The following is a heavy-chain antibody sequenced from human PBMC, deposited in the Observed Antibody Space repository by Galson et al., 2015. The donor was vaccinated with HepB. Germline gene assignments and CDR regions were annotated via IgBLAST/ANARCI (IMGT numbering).Heavy chain of an antibody. CDR3: ARAGYCGGDCYAIQRYWYFDL. CDR2: ITSKADGGTA. V-gene: IGHV3-15*01. CDR1: GFTVSNGW. Sequence: SLRLSCAASGFTVSNGWMTWVRQAPGKGLEWIGRITSKADGGTADYAAPVKGRFTISRDDSKNTLYLQMNSLRAEDTGVYYCARAGYCGGDCYAIQRYWYFDLWGRGTLVTVSS. J-gene: IGHJ2*01. D-gene: IGHD2-21*02.